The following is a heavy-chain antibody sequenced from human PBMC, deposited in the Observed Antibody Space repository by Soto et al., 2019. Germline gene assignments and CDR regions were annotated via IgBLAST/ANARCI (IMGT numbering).Heavy chain of an antibody. Sequence: SETLSLTCTVSGGSISSSSYYWGWIRQPPGKGLEWIGRIYTSGSTNYNPSLKSRVTMSVDTSKNQFSLKLSSVTAADTAVYYCARDSDQLHPYYYYYGMDVWGQGTTVTVSS. CDR2: IYTSGST. CDR3: ARDSDQLHPYYYYYGMDV. J-gene: IGHJ6*02. V-gene: IGHV4-39*07. CDR1: GGSISSSSYY. D-gene: IGHD2-2*01.